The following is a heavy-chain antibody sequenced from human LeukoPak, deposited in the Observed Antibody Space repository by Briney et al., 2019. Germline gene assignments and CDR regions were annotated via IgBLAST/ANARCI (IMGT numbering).Heavy chain of an antibody. V-gene: IGHV3-30*02. CDR1: GFTFSSYG. Sequence: GGSLRLSCAASGFTFSSYGMHWVRQAPGKGLEWVAFIRYDGSNKYYADSVKGRFTISRDNSKNTLYLQMNSLRAEDTAVYYCAKGARRLSSYYYYYYMDVWGKGTTVTISS. J-gene: IGHJ6*03. CDR3: AKGARRLSSYYYYYYMDV. D-gene: IGHD4-17*01. CDR2: IRYDGSNK.